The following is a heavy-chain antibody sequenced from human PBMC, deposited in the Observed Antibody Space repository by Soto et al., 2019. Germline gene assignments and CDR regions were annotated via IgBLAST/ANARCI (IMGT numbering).Heavy chain of an antibody. Sequence: SVRVIWKASGYPFTSSGRSWVREARGRGREWIGWLSAYNGNTNSAQKLQGRVTMTTDTSTSTAYMELRSLRSDDTDVYYCARDAVGYSGYEYFDYGGQGALVTVSS. CDR3: ARDAVGYSGYEYFDY. V-gene: IGHV1-18*01. D-gene: IGHD5-12*01. J-gene: IGHJ4*02. CDR1: GYPFTSSG. CDR2: LSAYNGNT.